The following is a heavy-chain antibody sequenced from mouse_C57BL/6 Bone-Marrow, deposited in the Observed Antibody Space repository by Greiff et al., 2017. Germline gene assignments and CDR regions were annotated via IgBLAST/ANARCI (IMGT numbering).Heavy chain of an antibody. V-gene: IGHV5-2*01. CDR2: INSDGGST. Sequence: EVQGVESGGGLVQPGESLKLSCESNEYEFPSHDMSWVRKTPEKRLELVAAINSDGGSTYYPDTMERRFIIYRDHTKKTLYLQMSSLMSEDTALYYCARHDWYYDYYAMDYWGQGTSVTVSS. CDR1: EYEFPSHD. D-gene: IGHD2-3*01. J-gene: IGHJ4*01. CDR3: ARHDWYYDYYAMDY.